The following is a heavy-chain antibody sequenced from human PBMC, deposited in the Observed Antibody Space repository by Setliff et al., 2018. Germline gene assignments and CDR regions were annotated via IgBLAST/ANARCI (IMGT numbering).Heavy chain of an antibody. D-gene: IGHD6-19*01. V-gene: IGHV3-23*01. CDR3: ARSRTGEYSSGWLNWFDP. CDR2: ISGSGGST. Sequence: GSLRLSCAASGFTFSSYAMSWVRQAPGKGLEWVSAISGSGGSTYYADSVKGRFTISRDNSKNTLYLQMGSLRAEDMAVYYCARSRTGEYSSGWLNWFDPWGQGTLVTVS. J-gene: IGHJ5*02. CDR1: GFTFSSYA.